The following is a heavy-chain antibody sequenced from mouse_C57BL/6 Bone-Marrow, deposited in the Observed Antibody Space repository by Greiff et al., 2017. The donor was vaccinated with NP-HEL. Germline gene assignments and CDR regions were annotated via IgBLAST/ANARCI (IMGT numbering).Heavy chain of an antibody. D-gene: IGHD1-1*01. CDR1: GYSFTGYY. V-gene: IGHV1-42*01. CDR3: ASFGTTVVARYFDV. Sequence: VQLKQSGPELVKPGASVKISCKASGYSFTGYYMNWVKQSPEKSLEWIGEINPSTGGTTYNQKFKAKATLTVDKSSSTAYMQLKSLTSEDSAVYYCASFGTTVVARYFDVWGTGTTVTVSS. CDR2: INPSTGGT. J-gene: IGHJ1*03.